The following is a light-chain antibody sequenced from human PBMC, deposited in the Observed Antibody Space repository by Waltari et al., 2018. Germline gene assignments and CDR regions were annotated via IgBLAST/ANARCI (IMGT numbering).Light chain of an antibody. J-gene: IGKJ3*01. CDR1: QSVNNY. Sequence: EIVLTQSPGTLSLSPGERATLSCRASQSVNNYLAWFQQKPGQAPRLLIHGASSRATGIPDRISGSGSGTDFTLTISGLEPQDFAVYYCQQYSSSPLTFGPGTKGDIK. V-gene: IGKV3-20*01. CDR3: QQYSSSPLT. CDR2: GAS.